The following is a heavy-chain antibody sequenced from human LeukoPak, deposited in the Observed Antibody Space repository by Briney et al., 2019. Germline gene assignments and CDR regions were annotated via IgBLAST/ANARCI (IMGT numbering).Heavy chain of an antibody. CDR1: GVTFSTYW. V-gene: IGHV3-74*01. D-gene: IGHD2-2*01. Sequence: GGSLRVSCAASGVTFSTYWMHWVRQAPGKGLVWVSRINTDGSGTNYADSVKGRFTISRDNAKNTLYLQMNSLRAEDTAVYYCTRASFKLGYCSSTSCYYYFDYWGQGTLVTVSS. CDR3: TRASFKLGYCSSTSCYYYFDY. J-gene: IGHJ4*02. CDR2: INTDGSGT.